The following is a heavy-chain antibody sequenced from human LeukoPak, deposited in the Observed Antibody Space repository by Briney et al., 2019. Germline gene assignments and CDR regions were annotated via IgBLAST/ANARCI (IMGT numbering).Heavy chain of an antibody. Sequence: GESLKISCKGSGYSFTKYWIDWVRQMPGRGLEWMGSIYCADSGTRYSPAFQGQVIISVDKSINTAYLQWSSLKASDTAMYYCARKLRPGFSSGWPYFDYWGQGTLVTVSS. CDR2: IYCADSGT. CDR1: GYSFTKYW. V-gene: IGHV5-51*01. D-gene: IGHD6-19*01. J-gene: IGHJ4*02. CDR3: ARKLRPGFSSGWPYFDY.